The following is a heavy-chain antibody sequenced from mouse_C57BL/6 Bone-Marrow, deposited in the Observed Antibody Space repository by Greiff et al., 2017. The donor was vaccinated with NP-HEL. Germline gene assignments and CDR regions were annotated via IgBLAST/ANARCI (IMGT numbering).Heavy chain of an antibody. CDR3: AKIYYGYDESAMDY. CDR1: GYTFTSYG. Sequence: VQGVESGAELARPGASVKLSCKASGYTFTSYGISWVKPRTGQGLEWIGELYPRSGNTYYNEKFKGKATLTADKSSSTAYMELRSLTSEDSAVYFCAKIYYGYDESAMDYWGQGTSVTVSS. CDR2: LYPRSGNT. D-gene: IGHD2-2*01. J-gene: IGHJ4*01. V-gene: IGHV1-81*01.